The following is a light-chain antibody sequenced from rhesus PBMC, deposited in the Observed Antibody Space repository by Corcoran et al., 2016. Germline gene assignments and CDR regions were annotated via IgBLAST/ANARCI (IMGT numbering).Light chain of an antibody. Sequence: DIQMTQSPSSLSASVGDTVTITCRASQGISNYLAWYQQNPGKAPKPLIYYASNLESGVPTRFSGSVSGTDFTLTIISLQPEDFATYYCQQHNSYPFTFGPGTKLDIK. V-gene: IGKV1S14*01. J-gene: IGKJ3*01. CDR1: QGISNY. CDR3: QQHNSYPFT. CDR2: YAS.